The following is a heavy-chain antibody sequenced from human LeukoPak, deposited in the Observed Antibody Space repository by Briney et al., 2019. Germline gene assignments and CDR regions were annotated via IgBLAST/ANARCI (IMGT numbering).Heavy chain of an antibody. V-gene: IGHV3-30*02. CDR3: AKDKDIVVVPAAISWFDP. Sequence: GGSLRLSCAASGFTLSSYGMHWVRQAPGKGLEWVAFIRYDGSNKYYADSVKGRFTISRDNSKNTLYLQMNSLRAEDTAVYYCAKDKDIVVVPAAISWFDPWGQGTLVTVSS. CDR2: IRYDGSNK. J-gene: IGHJ5*02. D-gene: IGHD2-2*01. CDR1: GFTLSSYG.